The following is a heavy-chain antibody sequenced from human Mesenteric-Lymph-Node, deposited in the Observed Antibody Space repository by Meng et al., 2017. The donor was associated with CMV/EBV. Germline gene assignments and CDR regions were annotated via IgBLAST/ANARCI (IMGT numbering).Heavy chain of an antibody. CDR1: GISLRNYW. D-gene: IGHD4/OR15-4a*01. Sequence: GESLKISCAASGISLRNYWMNWLRQAPGKGLEWVANIREDGGETGYVDSVKGRFTISRDNARNSLYLQMNSLRAEDTAVYYCAPNLVSGYWGQGTLVTVSS. CDR3: APNLVSGY. V-gene: IGHV3-7*01. CDR2: IREDGGET. J-gene: IGHJ4*02.